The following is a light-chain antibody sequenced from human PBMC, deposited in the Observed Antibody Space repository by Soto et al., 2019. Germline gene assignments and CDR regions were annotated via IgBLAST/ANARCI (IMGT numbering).Light chain of an antibody. CDR1: SSNIGAGYD. Sequence: QPVLTQPPSVSGAPGQRVTISCTGSSSNIGAGYDVHWYQHLPGTAPKLLIRGNNNRPSGVPDRFSVSKSATSASLAITGLQADDEADYYCQSYDTSLSGSVFGEGTKLTVL. V-gene: IGLV1-40*01. CDR2: GNN. J-gene: IGLJ2*01. CDR3: QSYDTSLSGSV.